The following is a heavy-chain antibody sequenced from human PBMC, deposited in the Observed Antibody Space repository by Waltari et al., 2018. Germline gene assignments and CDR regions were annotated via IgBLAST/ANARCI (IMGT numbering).Heavy chain of an antibody. J-gene: IGHJ4*02. CDR3: ARDNEPHIVVEMAYYFDY. D-gene: IGHD5-12*01. Sequence: EVQLVESGGGLVQPGGSLRLSCAASGFTFSSYSMNWVRQAPGKGLEWVSYISSSSSTIYYADSVKGRFTISRDNAKNSLYLQMNSLRAEDTAVYYCARDNEPHIVVEMAYYFDYWGQGTLVTVSS. V-gene: IGHV3-48*04. CDR1: GFTFSSYS. CDR2: ISSSSSTI.